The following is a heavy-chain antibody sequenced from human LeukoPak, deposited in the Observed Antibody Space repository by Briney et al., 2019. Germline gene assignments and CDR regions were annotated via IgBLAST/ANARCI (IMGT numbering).Heavy chain of an antibody. V-gene: IGHV5-51*01. J-gene: IGHJ4*02. CDR1: GYSFTSYW. D-gene: IGHD5-18*01. CDR3: GMLQGGILDY. Sequence: GESLKISCKGSGYSFTSYWIGWVRQMPGKGLEWMGIIYPGDSDTRYSPSFQGQVTISADKSISTAYLQWSCPKPTDTAMSYDGMLQGGILDYWGQGTLVTVSS. CDR2: IYPGDSDT.